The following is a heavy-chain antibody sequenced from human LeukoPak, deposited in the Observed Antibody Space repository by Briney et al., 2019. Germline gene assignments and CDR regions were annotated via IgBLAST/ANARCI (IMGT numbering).Heavy chain of an antibody. D-gene: IGHD4-17*01. J-gene: IGHJ4*02. Sequence: GGSLRLSCAASGFTFSSYGMSWVRQAPGKGLEWVSVISGSDGSTYYADSVKVRFTISRDNSKNTLYLQMNSLRAEDTAVYYCAKDLYGDYMIDYWGQGTLVTVSS. CDR3: AKDLYGDYMIDY. V-gene: IGHV3-23*01. CDR1: GFTFSSYG. CDR2: ISGSDGST.